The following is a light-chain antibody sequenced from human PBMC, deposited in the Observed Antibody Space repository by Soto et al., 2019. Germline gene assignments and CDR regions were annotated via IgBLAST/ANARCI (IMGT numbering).Light chain of an antibody. J-gene: IGKJ5*01. CDR3: QQYENLPT. V-gene: IGKV1-33*01. CDR2: DAS. CDR1: QDISKF. Sequence: DIQMTQSPSSLSASVGDRVSFTCQASQDISKFLNWYQHKPGQAPSLLIYDASKSQFGVPSRFSGSGSGTDFTFTISSLQPEDNATYYCQQYENLPTFGQGTRLEIK.